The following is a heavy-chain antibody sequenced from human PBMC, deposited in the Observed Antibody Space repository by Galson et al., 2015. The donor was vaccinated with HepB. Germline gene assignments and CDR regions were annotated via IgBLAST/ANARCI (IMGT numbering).Heavy chain of an antibody. Sequence: SLRLSCAASGFTFSRYSINWVRQAPGKGLEWVSYISSSGSSIYYTDSVKGRFTISRDNAKNSLHLQMNSLRAEDTAVYYCATQILEWIFAFQHWGQGTLVTVSS. J-gene: IGHJ1*01. CDR1: GFTFSRYS. CDR2: ISSSGSSI. CDR3: ATQILEWIFAFQH. V-gene: IGHV3-48*01. D-gene: IGHD3-3*01.